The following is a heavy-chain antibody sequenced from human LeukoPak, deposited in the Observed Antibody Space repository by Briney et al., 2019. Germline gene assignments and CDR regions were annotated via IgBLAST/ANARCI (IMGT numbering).Heavy chain of an antibody. Sequence: KPSETLSLTCTVSGGSFSSYYWSWIRQPPGKGLEWIGYIYYSGSTDYNPSLESRVTISVETSKNQFSLNLSSVTAADTAVYYCARGRLARSPYFDYWGQGTLVTVSS. V-gene: IGHV4-59*01. J-gene: IGHJ4*02. CDR2: IYYSGST. CDR3: ARGRLARSPYFDY. CDR1: GGSFSSYY. D-gene: IGHD6-19*01.